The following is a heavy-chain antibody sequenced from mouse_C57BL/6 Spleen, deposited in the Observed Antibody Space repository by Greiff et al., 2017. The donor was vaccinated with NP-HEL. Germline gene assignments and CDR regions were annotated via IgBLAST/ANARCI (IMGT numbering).Heavy chain of an antibody. D-gene: IGHD2-4*01. J-gene: IGHJ4*01. V-gene: IGHV1-9*01. CDR1: GYTFTGYW. Sequence: VKLQESGAELMKPGASVKLSCTATGYTFTGYWIEWVKQRPGHGLEWIGEILPGSGSTNYNEKFKGKATFTADTSSNTAYMQLSSLTTEDSAIYYCAGGYYDYDGPLDYAMDYWGQGTSVTVSS. CDR3: AGGYYDYDGPLDYAMDY. CDR2: ILPGSGST.